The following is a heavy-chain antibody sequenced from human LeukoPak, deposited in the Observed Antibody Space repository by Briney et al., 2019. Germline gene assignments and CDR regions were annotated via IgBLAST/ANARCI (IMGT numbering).Heavy chain of an antibody. D-gene: IGHD3-10*01. CDR1: GHSIGSYY. V-gene: IGHV4-59*07. J-gene: IGHJ4*02. CDR3: ARGRARDGSFPCLNS. CDR2: IFYSGST. Sequence: DTLSLTCSLAGHSIGSYYSTSIRQPAGEGGEWGGYIFYSGSTNYSPSRKSRLTISVDTYNTQFPQQLRPVTAAATAIYYSARGRARDGSFPCLNSWGQGTLVTVSS.